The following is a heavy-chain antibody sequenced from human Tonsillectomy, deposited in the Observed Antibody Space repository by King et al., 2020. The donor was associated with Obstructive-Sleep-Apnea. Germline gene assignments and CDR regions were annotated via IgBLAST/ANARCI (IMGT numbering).Heavy chain of an antibody. CDR3: TKYGWFGELTYFDP. CDR1: GYSFTTYW. Sequence: VQLVESGAEVKKPGESLRISCKGSGYSFTTYWIIWVRQMPGKGLEGMGRIDPSDSYTHYSPSFQGHFTISVDKYINTAYLQWSSLKASDTAMYYCTKYGWFGELTYFDPWGQGTLVTVSS. V-gene: IGHV5-10-1*03. J-gene: IGHJ5*02. CDR2: IDPSDSYT. D-gene: IGHD3-10*01.